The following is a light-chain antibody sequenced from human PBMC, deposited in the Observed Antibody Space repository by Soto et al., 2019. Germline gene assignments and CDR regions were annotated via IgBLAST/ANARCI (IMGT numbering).Light chain of an antibody. CDR3: QSYDNSLRGYV. J-gene: IGLJ1*01. Sequence: QPVLTQPPSMSGAPGQRVTISCTGSSSNIGTGYDVHWYQQVPGTAPKLLIYGNNNRPSGVPDRFSGSKSGTSASLAITWLQAEDEADYYCQSYDNSLRGYVFGTGTKVTVL. CDR2: GNN. V-gene: IGLV1-40*01. CDR1: SSNIGTGYD.